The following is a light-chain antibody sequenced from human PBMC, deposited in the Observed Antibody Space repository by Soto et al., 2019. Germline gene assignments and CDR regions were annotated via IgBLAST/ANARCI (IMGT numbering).Light chain of an antibody. Sequence: EIVMTQSPATLSVSPGERATLSCRASQSVSSNLAWYQHKPGQAPRLLIYGASTRATGIPARFSGSGSGTEFNLTISSLQSEDVAVYYCQQYNNWPPLTFGGGTKVEIK. CDR3: QQYNNWPPLT. V-gene: IGKV3-15*01. J-gene: IGKJ4*01. CDR1: QSVSSN. CDR2: GAS.